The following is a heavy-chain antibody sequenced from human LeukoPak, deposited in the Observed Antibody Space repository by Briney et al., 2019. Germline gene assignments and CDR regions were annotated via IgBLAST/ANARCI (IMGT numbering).Heavy chain of an antibody. J-gene: IGHJ3*02. CDR2: IKQDGSEK. CDR3: AKDIAVAAEDAFDI. CDR1: GFTFSSYW. Sequence: GGSLRLSCAASGFTFSSYWMSWVRQAPGKGLEWVANIKQDGSEKYYVDSVKGRFTISRDNAKNSLYLQMNSLRAEDTALYYCAKDIAVAAEDAFDIWGQGTMVTVSS. D-gene: IGHD6-19*01. V-gene: IGHV3-7*03.